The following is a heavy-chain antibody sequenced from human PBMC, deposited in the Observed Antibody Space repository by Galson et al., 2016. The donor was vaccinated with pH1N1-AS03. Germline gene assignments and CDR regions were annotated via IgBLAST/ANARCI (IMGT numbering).Heavy chain of an antibody. CDR3: ARDALLSLPGGIDY. CDR1: GFHLNDYA. CDR2: VSNDGNNK. Sequence: SLRLSCAVSGFHLNDYAMHWVRQAPGKGLEWMAAVSNDGNNKWYADSVKGRFTISRDNSKNTLYLQVNSVRAGDTAVYYCARDALLSLPGGIDYWGQGTLVAVSS. J-gene: IGHJ4*02. V-gene: IGHV3-30*04. D-gene: IGHD2/OR15-2a*01.